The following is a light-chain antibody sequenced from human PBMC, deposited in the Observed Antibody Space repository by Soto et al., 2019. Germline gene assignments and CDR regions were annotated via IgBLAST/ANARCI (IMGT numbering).Light chain of an antibody. V-gene: IGKV1-27*01. J-gene: IGKJ3*01. CDR1: QGITNF. CDR3: QKYSSAPFT. CDR2: AAS. Sequence: DIQMTQSPSSLSASVGDRVTITCRASQGITNFLAWYQQKPGTAPKLLIYAASTLHSGVPSRFSGSGYGTEFTLNISSLQPEDAATYYCQKYSSAPFTFGLGTKVEIK.